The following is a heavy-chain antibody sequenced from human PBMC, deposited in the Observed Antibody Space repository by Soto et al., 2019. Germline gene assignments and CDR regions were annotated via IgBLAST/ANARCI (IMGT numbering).Heavy chain of an antibody. V-gene: IGHV3-23*01. CDR3: AKDRDVIAAAGTHWFDP. Sequence: EVQLLESGGGLVQPGGSLRLSCAASGFTFSSYAMSWVRQAPGKGLEWVSAISGSGGSTYYADSVKGRFTISRDNSKNTLYLQMNSLRGEDTAVYYCAKDRDVIAAAGTHWFDPWGQGTLFTVSS. CDR1: GFTFSSYA. CDR2: ISGSGGST. D-gene: IGHD6-13*01. J-gene: IGHJ5*02.